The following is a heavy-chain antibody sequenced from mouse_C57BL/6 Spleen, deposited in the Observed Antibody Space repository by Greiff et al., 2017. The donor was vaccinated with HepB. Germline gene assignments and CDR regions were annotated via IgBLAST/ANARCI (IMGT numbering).Heavy chain of an antibody. V-gene: IGHV10-1*01. Sequence: EVKLQESGGGLVQPKGSLKLSCAASGFSFNTYAMNWVRQAPGKGLEWVARIRSKSNNYATYYADSVKDRFTISRDDSESMLYLQMNNLKTEDTAMYYCVRRDGYYAMDYWGQGTSVTVSS. CDR3: VRRDGYYAMDY. CDR2: IRSKSNNYAT. J-gene: IGHJ4*01. CDR1: GFSFNTYA. D-gene: IGHD2-3*01.